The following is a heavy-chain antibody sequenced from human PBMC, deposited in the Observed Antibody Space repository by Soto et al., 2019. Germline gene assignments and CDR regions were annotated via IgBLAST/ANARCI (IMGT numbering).Heavy chain of an antibody. V-gene: IGHV4-59*01. CDR3: AREIPGVGIAAAGSAWIDP. CDR1: GGSISSYY. Sequence: PSETLSLTCTVSGGSISSYYWSWIRQPPGKGLEWIGYIYYSGSTNYNPSLKSRVTISVDTSKNQFSLKLSSVTAVDTAVYYCAREIPGVGIAAAGSAWIDPWGQGTLVTVSS. CDR2: IYYSGST. D-gene: IGHD6-13*01. J-gene: IGHJ5*02.